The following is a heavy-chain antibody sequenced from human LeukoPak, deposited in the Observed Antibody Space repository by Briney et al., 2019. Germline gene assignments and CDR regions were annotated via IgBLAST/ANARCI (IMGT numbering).Heavy chain of an antibody. D-gene: IGHD5-12*01. CDR1: GFTFSSYD. V-gene: IGHV3-13*01. CDR3: ASWDIADEYFQH. CDR2: IGTAGAT. Sequence: GGSLRLSCAASGFTFSSYDMHWVRHATGKGLEWVSAIGTAGATYYPGSVKGRFTISRENAKNSLYLQMNSLRAGDTAVYYRASWDIADEYFQHWGQGTLVTVSS. J-gene: IGHJ1*01.